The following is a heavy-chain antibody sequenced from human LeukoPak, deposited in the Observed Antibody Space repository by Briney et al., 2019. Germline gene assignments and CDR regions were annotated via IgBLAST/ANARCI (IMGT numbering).Heavy chain of an antibody. CDR1: GYTFTSYY. CDR2: INPSGGST. V-gene: IGHV1-46*01. Sequence: ASVKVSCKASGYTFTSYYMHWVRPAPGQGREWMGIINPSGGSTSYAQKFQGRVTMTRDTSTSTVYMELSSLRAEDTAVYYCARLLPRSITMVRGVIMGYYYMDVWGKGTTVTVSS. CDR3: ARLLPRSITMVRGVIMGYYYMDV. J-gene: IGHJ6*03. D-gene: IGHD3-10*01.